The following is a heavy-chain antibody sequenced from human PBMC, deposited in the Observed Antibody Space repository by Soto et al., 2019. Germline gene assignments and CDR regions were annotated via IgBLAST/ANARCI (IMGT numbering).Heavy chain of an antibody. D-gene: IGHD2-15*01. V-gene: IGHV3-73*01. J-gene: IGHJ4*02. CDR2: IRNKANSYAT. CDR1: GFTFSGSS. Sequence: PGGSLRLSCAASGFTFSGSSVHWVRQASGKGLEWVGRIRNKANSYATAYAASVRGRFTISRDDSKNTAFLQMNSLNTEDTAVYYRISPSPEDMIRTWGQGTLVTVYS. CDR3: ISPSPEDMIRT.